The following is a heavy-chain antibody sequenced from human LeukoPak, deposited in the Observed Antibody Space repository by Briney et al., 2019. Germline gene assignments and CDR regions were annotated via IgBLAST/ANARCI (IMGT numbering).Heavy chain of an antibody. V-gene: IGHV4-34*01. CDR3: ARLGSTPNNSSGWSLAIDWFDP. Sequence: SSETLSLTCAVYGGSFSGYYWSWIRQPPVKGLEWIGEINHSGSTNYSPSLKSRVTISVDTSKNQFSLKLSSVTAADTAVYYCARLGSTPNNSSGWSLAIDWFDPWGQGTLVTVSS. J-gene: IGHJ5*02. CDR2: INHSGST. D-gene: IGHD6-19*01. CDR1: GGSFSGYY.